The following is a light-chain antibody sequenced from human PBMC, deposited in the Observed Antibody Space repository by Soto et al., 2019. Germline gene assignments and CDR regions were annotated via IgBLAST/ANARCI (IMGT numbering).Light chain of an antibody. CDR1: QSISNS. CDR3: QQYGGSPRT. Sequence: EIVLTQSPPTLSLSPGERATLSCRASQSISNSLAWYQQKPGQAPRLLISGASNRATGIPARFSGSGSGTDFALTVSSLEPEDFAVYYCQQYGGSPRTFGQGTKVEVK. CDR2: GAS. V-gene: IGKV3-11*01. J-gene: IGKJ1*01.